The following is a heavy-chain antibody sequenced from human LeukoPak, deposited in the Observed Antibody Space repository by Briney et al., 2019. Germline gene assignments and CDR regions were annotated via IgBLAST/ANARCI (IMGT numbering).Heavy chain of an antibody. Sequence: SETLSLTCTVSGGSISSSSYYWGWIRQPPGKGLEWIGSIYYSGSTYYNPSLKSRVTMSVDTSKNQFSLKLSSVTAADTAVYYCARTVHDYYYYYMDVWGKGTTVTVSS. CDR1: GGSISSSSYY. V-gene: IGHV4-39*07. CDR2: IYYSGST. D-gene: IGHD3-10*01. J-gene: IGHJ6*03. CDR3: ARTVHDYYYYYMDV.